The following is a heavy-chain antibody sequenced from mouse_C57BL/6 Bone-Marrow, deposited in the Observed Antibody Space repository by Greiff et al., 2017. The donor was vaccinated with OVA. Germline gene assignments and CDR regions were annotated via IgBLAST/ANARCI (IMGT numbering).Heavy chain of an antibody. CDR3: ANFSNGSRFDY. Sequence: LEESGAELARPGASVKLSCQASGYTFTSYGISWVKQRTGQGLEWIGEIYPRSGNTYYNEKLKGKAPQTTDKSSRTEFMKLHSLPSEDSAVYICANFSNGSRFDYWGQGTTLTVSS. V-gene: IGHV1-81*01. CDR2: IYPRSGNT. J-gene: IGHJ2*01. CDR1: GYTFTSYG. D-gene: IGHD1-1*01.